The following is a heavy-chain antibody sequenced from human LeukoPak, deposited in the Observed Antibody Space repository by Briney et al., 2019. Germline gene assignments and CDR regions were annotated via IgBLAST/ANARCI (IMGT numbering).Heavy chain of an antibody. J-gene: IGHJ3*02. D-gene: IGHD6-19*01. Sequence: PSETLSLTCTVSGGSISSSSYYWGWIRQPPGKGLEWIGSIYYSGSTYYNPSLKSRVTISVDTSKNQFSLKLSSVTAADTAVYYCARDQRSGWYGLAFDIWGQGTMVTVSS. CDR1: GGSISSSSYY. V-gene: IGHV4-39*07. CDR3: ARDQRSGWYGLAFDI. CDR2: IYYSGST.